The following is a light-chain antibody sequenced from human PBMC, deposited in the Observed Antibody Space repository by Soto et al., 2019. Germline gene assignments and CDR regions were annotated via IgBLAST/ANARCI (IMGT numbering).Light chain of an antibody. CDR1: RSDVGGYNY. Sequence: QSALTQPASVSGSPGQSITISCTGTRSDVGGYNYVSWYQHHPGKAPKLMIYEVTNRPSGVSNRFSGSKSGNTASLTISGLQAEDEDDDYCSSYTSSSTHVVFGGGTKLTVL. CDR2: EVT. J-gene: IGLJ2*01. V-gene: IGLV2-14*01. CDR3: SSYTSSSTHVV.